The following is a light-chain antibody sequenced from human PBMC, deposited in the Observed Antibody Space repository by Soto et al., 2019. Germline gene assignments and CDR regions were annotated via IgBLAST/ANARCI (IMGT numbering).Light chain of an antibody. CDR3: TTWDDTLTGYV. J-gene: IGLJ1*01. V-gene: IGLV1-44*01. CDR2: SNN. CDR1: TSDIGSNI. Sequence: QSVLTQPPSASGTPGQRVTISCSGSTSDIGSNIVNWYQHLPGTAPKLLIYSNNERPSGVPDRFSGSKSGTSASLAISGLQSEDDATYSSTTWDDTLTGYVFRTGTKVPV.